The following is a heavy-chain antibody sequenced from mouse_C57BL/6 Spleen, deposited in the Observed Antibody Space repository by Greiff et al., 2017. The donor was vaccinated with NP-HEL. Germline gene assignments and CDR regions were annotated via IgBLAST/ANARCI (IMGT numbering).Heavy chain of an antibody. CDR2: ITPSSGYT. V-gene: IGHV1-7*01. CDR1: GYTFTSYW. J-gene: IGHJ4*01. CDR3: ARSGYYDYEGDAMDY. Sequence: VQLQQSGAELAKPGASVKLSCKASGYTFTSYWMHWVKQRPGQGLEWIGYITPSSGYTKYNQKFKDKATLTADKNSSTAYMQLSSLTYEDSAVYYCARSGYYDYEGDAMDYWGQGTSVTVSS. D-gene: IGHD2-4*01.